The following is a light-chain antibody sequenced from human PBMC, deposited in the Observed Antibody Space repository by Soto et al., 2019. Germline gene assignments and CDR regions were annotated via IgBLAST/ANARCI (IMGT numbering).Light chain of an antibody. CDR1: SRDVGGYNY. Sequence: QSALTQPASVSGSPGQSITISCTGTSRDVGGYNYVSWYQQHPGKAPKLMIYEVSNRPSGVSDRFSGSKSGNTASLTISGVQAEDEADYYCSSYTSSSTLRVFGGGTKLTVL. CDR2: EVS. CDR3: SSYTSSSTLRV. V-gene: IGLV2-14*01. J-gene: IGLJ3*02.